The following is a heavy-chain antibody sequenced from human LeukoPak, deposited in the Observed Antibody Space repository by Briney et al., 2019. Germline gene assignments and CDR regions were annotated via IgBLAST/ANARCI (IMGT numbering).Heavy chain of an antibody. V-gene: IGHV3-23*01. CDR2: ISGSGGST. Sequence: GGSLRLSRAASGFTFSSYGMSWVRQAPGKGLEWVSAISGSGGSTYYADSVKGRFTISRDNSKNTLYLQMNSLRAEDTAVYYCAKDLTMVRGVSDYWGQGTLVTVSS. CDR1: GFTFSSYG. J-gene: IGHJ4*02. D-gene: IGHD3-10*01. CDR3: AKDLTMVRGVSDY.